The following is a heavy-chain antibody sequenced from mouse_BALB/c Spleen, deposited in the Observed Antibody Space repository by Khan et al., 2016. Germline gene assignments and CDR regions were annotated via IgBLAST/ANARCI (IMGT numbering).Heavy chain of an antibody. CDR3: MITTYFDV. J-gene: IGHJ1*01. CDR1: GYTFTSYW. Sequence: QVRLQQSGAELVKPGASVKLSCKASGYTFTSYWMHWVKQRPGQGLEWIGEINPSNGRTNYNEKFKSKATLTVDKSSSTAYMQLSSLTSEDSAVYYCMITTYFDVWGAGTTVTVSS. CDR2: INPSNGRT. V-gene: IGHV1S81*02. D-gene: IGHD2-4*01.